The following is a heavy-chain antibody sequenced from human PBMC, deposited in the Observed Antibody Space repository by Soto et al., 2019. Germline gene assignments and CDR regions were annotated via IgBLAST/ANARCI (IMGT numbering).Heavy chain of an antibody. CDR2: ISYDGSNK. CDR3: ARDGGGWGDY. D-gene: IGHD6-19*01. CDR1: GFTFSSYA. Sequence: QVQLVESGGGVVQPGRSLRLSCAASGFTFSSYAMHWVRQAPGKGLEWVAVISYDGSNKYYADSVKGRFTISRDNSKNTLYLQMTGLSAEDTAVYYCARDGGGWGDYWGQGTLVTVSS. V-gene: IGHV3-30-3*01. J-gene: IGHJ4*02.